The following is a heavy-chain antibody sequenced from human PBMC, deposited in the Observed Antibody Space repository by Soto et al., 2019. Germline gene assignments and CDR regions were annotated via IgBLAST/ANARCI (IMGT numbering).Heavy chain of an antibody. CDR3: VRHWLATREFDY. J-gene: IGHJ4*02. CDR1: GLTFSSYS. V-gene: IGHV3-21*01. D-gene: IGHD1-26*01. CDR2: LSSSSGHI. Sequence: PGCALRLSCAASGLTFSSYSMNWVRQAPGKGLEWVSSLSSSSGHIYYADSVKGRFTISRDNAKNSLYLQMNSLRAEDTAVYYCVRHWLATREFDYWGQGTLVTVSS.